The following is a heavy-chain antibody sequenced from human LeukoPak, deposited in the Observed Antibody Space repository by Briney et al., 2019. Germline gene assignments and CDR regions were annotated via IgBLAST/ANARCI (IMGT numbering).Heavy chain of an antibody. CDR2: ISYDGSNK. J-gene: IGHJ6*02. V-gene: IGHV3-30*18. D-gene: IGHD5-12*01. CDR1: GFTFSSYG. Sequence: GRSLRLSYAASGFTFSSYGMHWVRQAPGKGLEWVAVISYDGSNKYYADSVKGRFTISRDNSKNTLYLQMNSLRAEDTAVYYCAKGIGYSGYDYTYYYYGMDVWGQGTTVTVSS. CDR3: AKGIGYSGYDYTYYYYGMDV.